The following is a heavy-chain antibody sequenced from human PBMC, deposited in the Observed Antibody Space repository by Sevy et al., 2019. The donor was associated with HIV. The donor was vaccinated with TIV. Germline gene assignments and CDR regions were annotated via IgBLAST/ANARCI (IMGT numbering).Heavy chain of an antibody. D-gene: IGHD6-13*01. CDR1: GFTLNSYW. J-gene: IGHJ4*02. CDR3: VRAIAADGSF. V-gene: IGHV3-7*01. CDR2: IKQDGSVK. Sequence: GGYLRLSCVASGFTLNSYWMSWVRQAPGKGLEWVANIKQDGSVKYYMDSVKGRFTISRDNARNLLYLQMDSLRVEDTALYYCVRAIAADGSFWGQGTLVTVSS.